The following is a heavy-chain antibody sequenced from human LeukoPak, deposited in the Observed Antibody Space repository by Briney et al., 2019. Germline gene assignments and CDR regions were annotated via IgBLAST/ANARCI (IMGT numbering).Heavy chain of an antibody. CDR1: GGTLSSYT. CDR3: ARGDPPHYDYSNYAGV. CDR2: IIPILGIA. Sequence: ASVKVSCKASGGTLSSYTISWVRQAPGQGLEWMGRIIPILGIANYAQKFQGRVTITPDKSTSTAYMELSSLRSEDTAVYYCARGDPPHYDYSNYAGVWGQGTLVTVSS. J-gene: IGHJ4*02. D-gene: IGHD4-11*01. V-gene: IGHV1-69*02.